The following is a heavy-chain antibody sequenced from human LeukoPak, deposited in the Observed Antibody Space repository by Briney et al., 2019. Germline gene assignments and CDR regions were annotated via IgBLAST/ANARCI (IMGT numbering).Heavy chain of an antibody. Sequence: GRSLRLSCAASGFTFSSYGMHWVRQAPGKGLEWVAVISYDGSNKYYADSVKGRFTIPRDNSKNTLYLQMNSLRAEDTAVYYCAKDFSDIVATIGGCADYWGQGTLVTVSS. CDR3: AKDFSDIVATIGGCADY. D-gene: IGHD5-12*01. J-gene: IGHJ4*02. CDR1: GFTFSSYG. CDR2: ISYDGSNK. V-gene: IGHV3-30*18.